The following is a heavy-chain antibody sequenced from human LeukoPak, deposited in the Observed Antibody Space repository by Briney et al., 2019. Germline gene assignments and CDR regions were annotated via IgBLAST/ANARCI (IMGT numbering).Heavy chain of an antibody. CDR2: IYWNDDK. D-gene: IGHD4-23*01. V-gene: IGHV2-5*01. J-gene: IGHJ4*02. Sequence: KESGPTLVKPTQTLTLTCTFSGFSLSTSGVGVGWIRQPPGKALQWLALIYWNDDKRYSPSLKSRLTITKDTSKNQLVLTMTNMDPVDTATYYCAHRGYGGNSVDYWGEGNLVTVSS. CDR1: GFSLSTSGVG. CDR3: AHRGYGGNSVDY.